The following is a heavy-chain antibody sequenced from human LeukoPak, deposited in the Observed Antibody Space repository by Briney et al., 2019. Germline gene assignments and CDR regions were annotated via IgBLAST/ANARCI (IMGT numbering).Heavy chain of an antibody. CDR1: GGSISSFL. D-gene: IGHD4-11*01. CDR3: ARDYSRYFDY. V-gene: IGHV4-59*12. CDR2: INYSGTT. J-gene: IGHJ4*02. Sequence: SETLSLTCTVSGGSISSFLWSWIRQSPGKGLEWIGYINYSGTTNYNPSLKTRVTISVDTSKNQFSLKLSSVTAADTAVYYCARDYSRYFDYWGQGTLVTVSS.